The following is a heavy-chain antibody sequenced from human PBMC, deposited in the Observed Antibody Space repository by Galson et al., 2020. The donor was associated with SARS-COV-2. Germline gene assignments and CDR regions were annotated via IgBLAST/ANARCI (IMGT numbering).Heavy chain of an antibody. D-gene: IGHD6-19*01. V-gene: IGHV3-23*01. J-gene: IGHJ1*01. CDR2: LNKRGDDR. Sequence: LSLTCAASGFTFSNYAMAWVRQAPGKGLEWVSLLNKRGDDRYYADSMKGRFTISRDNSKNILYLQMNNLRSEDTAIYYCAKEGGTGWATDYFQDWGQGILVTVSS. CDR1: GFTFSNYA. CDR3: AKEGGTGWATDYFQD.